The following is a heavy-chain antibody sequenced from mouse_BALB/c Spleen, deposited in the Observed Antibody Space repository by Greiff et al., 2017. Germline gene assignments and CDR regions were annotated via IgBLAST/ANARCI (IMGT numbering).Heavy chain of an antibody. CDR3: ARSHDYD. J-gene: IGHJ3*01. CDR2: ISSGSSTI. CDR1: GFTFSSFG. V-gene: IGHV5-17*02. D-gene: IGHD2-4*01. Sequence: DVMLVESGGGLVQPGGSRKLSCAASGFTFSSFGMHWVRQAPEKGLEWVAYISSGSSTIYYADTVKGRFTISRDNPKNTLFLQMTSLRSEDTAMYYCARSHDYDWGQGTLVTVSA.